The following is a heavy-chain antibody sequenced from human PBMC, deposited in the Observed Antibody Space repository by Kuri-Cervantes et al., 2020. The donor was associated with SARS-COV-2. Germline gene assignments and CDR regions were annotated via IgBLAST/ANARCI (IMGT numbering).Heavy chain of an antibody. J-gene: IGHJ4*01. CDR2: IYHSGST. CDR3: AGIYCSGGSCRGADY. CDR1: GGSFSGYY. Sequence: GSLRLSCAVYGGSFSGYYWSWIRQPPGKGLEWIGYIYHSGSTYYNPSLKSRVTISVDRSKNKFSLKLSSVTAADTAVYYCAGIYCSGGSCRGADYWGQGTLVTVSS. V-gene: IGHV4-34*01. D-gene: IGHD2-15*01.